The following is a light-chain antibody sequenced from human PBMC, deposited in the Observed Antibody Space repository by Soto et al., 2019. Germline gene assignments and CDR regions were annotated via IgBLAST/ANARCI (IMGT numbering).Light chain of an antibody. CDR3: ASYTSSSTPYV. CDR1: SIRPYKY. CDR2: EVS. V-gene: IGLV2-14*01. Sequence: QSALTQPASVSGSPGQSITISCSGSSIRPYKYVSWYQQRPGKAPKLMIYEVSNRPSGVSDRFTGSKSGDTASLTISGLQADDEADYYCASYTSSSTPYVFGTGTKLTVL. J-gene: IGLJ1*01.